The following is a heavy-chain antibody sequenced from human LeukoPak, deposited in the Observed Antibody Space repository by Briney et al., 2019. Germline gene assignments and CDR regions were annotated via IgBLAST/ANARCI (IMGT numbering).Heavy chain of an antibody. CDR1: GGSISSYF. Sequence: PSETLSLTCSVSGGSISSYFWSWIRQPADKGLEWIGRIYTGGSTDYNPSLRSRVTISIDTSENQFSLKLSSVTAADTAVYYCAYYYDSSGFYPEMSWGQGILVTVSS. CDR2: IYTGGST. CDR3: AYYYDSSGFYPEMS. J-gene: IGHJ4*02. V-gene: IGHV4-4*07. D-gene: IGHD3-22*01.